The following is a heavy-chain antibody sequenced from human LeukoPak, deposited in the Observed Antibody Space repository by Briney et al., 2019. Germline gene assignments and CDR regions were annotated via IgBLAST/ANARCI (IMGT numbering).Heavy chain of an antibody. CDR2: IYYSGST. Sequence: PSQTLSLTCTVSGGSISSGGYYWSWVRQHPGTGLEWIGYIYYSGSTYYNPSLKSRVTISVDTSKNQFSLKLSSVTAADTAVYYCARAGWLRIWAHFDYWGQGTLVTVSS. CDR1: GGSISSGGYY. J-gene: IGHJ4*02. CDR3: ARAGWLRIWAHFDY. D-gene: IGHD5-12*01. V-gene: IGHV4-31*03.